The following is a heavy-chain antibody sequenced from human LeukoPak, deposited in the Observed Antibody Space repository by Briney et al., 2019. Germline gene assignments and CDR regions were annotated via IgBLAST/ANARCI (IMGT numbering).Heavy chain of an antibody. J-gene: IGHJ5*02. Sequence: SETLSLTCTVSGGSISSSNYYWGWIRQPPGKGLEWIGSIYYSGSTYYNPSLKSRVTISADTSKNQFSLKLSSVTAADTAVYYCAKSHGSDWYSRLDPWGQGTLVTVSS. CDR3: AKSHGSDWYSRLDP. CDR2: IYYSGST. D-gene: IGHD6-19*01. CDR1: GGSISSSNYY. V-gene: IGHV4-39*07.